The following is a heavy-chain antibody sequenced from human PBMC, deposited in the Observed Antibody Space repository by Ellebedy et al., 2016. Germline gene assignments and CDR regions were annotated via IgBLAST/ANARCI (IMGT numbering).Heavy chain of an antibody. V-gene: IGHV3-53*01. J-gene: IGHJ3*02. CDR2: LYSDGKT. CDR3: ATRRSGSFDI. D-gene: IGHD3-10*01. CDR1: GIIVNSNY. Sequence: GESLKISXVGSGIIVNSNYMTWVRQAPGKGLEWVSLLYSDGKTSYADSVKGRFTISRDNSKHTFYLQMNTLRAEDTAIYYCATRRSGSFDIWGQGTTVTVSS.